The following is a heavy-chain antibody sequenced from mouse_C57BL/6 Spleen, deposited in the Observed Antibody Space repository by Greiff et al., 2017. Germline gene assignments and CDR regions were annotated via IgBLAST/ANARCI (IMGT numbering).Heavy chain of an antibody. V-gene: IGHV1-26*01. CDR3: ARSGERAMDY. J-gene: IGHJ4*01. CDR1: GYTFTDYY. CDR2: INPNNGGT. Sequence: EVQLHQSGPELVKPGASVKISCKASGYTFTDYYMNWVKQSHGKSLEWIGDINPNNGGTSYNQKFKGKATLTVDKSSSTAYMELRSLTSEDSAVYYCARSGERAMDYWGQGTSVTVSS.